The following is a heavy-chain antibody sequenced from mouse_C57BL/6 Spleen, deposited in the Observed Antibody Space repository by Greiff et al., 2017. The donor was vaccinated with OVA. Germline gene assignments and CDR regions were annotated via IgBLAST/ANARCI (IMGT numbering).Heavy chain of an antibody. Sequence: EVNLVESGGGLVQSGRSLRLSCATSGFTFSDFYMEWVRQAPGKGLEWIAASRNKANDYTTEYSASVKGRFIVSRDTSQSILYLQMNALRAEDTAIYYCARDDYEEDAMDYCGEGTSVTVSS. J-gene: IGHJ4*01. D-gene: IGHD2-4*01. CDR1: GFTFSDFY. CDR2: SRNKANDYTT. V-gene: IGHV7-1*01. CDR3: ARDDYEEDAMDY.